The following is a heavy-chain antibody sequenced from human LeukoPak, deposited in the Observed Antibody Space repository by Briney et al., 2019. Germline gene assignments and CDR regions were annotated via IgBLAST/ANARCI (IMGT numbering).Heavy chain of an antibody. V-gene: IGHV1-8*01. CDR3: GRAGSHDRQTIDF. CDR2: LNPNSDNT. Sequence: ASVRVSCKTSGYTFTTYDINWVRQATGQGLEWMGWLNPNSDNTASAQSFQGRLTLTRNTSISTAYMELSSLRSEDTAIYYCGRAGSHDRQTIDFWGQGTLVSVSS. J-gene: IGHJ4*02. D-gene: IGHD1-26*01. CDR1: GYTFTTYD.